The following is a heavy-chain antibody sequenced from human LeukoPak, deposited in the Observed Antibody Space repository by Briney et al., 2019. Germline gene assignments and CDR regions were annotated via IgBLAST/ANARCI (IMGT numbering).Heavy chain of an antibody. CDR1: GGSISSGTYY. V-gene: IGHV4-39*01. CDR3: ARLRDYTNYVAY. D-gene: IGHD4-11*01. J-gene: IGHJ4*02. Sequence: SETLSLTCTVSGGSISSGTYYWGWIRQPPGKGLEWTGSIFYTGSTDYNPSLKSRVTISVDTSKNQFSLKLSSVTAADTAVYYCARLRDYTNYVAYWGQGTLVTVSS. CDR2: IFYTGST.